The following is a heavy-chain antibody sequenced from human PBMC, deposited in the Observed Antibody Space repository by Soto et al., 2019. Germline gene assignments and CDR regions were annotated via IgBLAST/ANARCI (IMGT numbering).Heavy chain of an antibody. J-gene: IGHJ3*02. CDR2: ISSSGSTI. CDR3: ARDNNGVGSGYPGDAFDI. Sequence: EVQLVESGGGLVQPGGSLRLSCAASGFTFSSYEMNWVRQAPGKGLEWVSYISSSGSTIYYADSVKGRFTISRGNAKNSLYLQMNSLRAEDTAVYYCARDNNGVGSGYPGDAFDIWGQGTMVTVSA. D-gene: IGHD3-22*01. CDR1: GFTFSSYE. V-gene: IGHV3-48*03.